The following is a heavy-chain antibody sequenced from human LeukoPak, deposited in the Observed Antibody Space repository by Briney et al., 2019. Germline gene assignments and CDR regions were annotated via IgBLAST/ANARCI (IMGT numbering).Heavy chain of an antibody. D-gene: IGHD2-15*01. J-gene: IGHJ4*02. CDR1: GGSVSSHY. CDR2: IYYSRST. Sequence: KPSGTLSLTFTVSGGSVSSHYWSWIRQPPGEGLEWIGYIYYSRSTIYSPSLQGRVTIIIDTSKNQFSLNLSSVTAADTAVYYCARSGEGGAYWGQGTLVTVSS. V-gene: IGHV4-59*02. CDR3: ARSGEGGAY.